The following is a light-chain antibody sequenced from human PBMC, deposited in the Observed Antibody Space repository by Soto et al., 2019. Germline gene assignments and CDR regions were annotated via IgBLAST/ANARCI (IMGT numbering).Light chain of an antibody. CDR2: GAS. CDR3: QQYNNWPPWT. J-gene: IGKJ1*01. V-gene: IGKV3-15*01. CDR1: QSASIN. Sequence: EIVMTQSPATLSVSPGERATLSCRASQSASINLAWYQQKPGQPPRLLIYGASTRAAGIPARFSGSGSGTEFTLTISSLQSEDFAAYYCQQYNNWPPWTFGQGTKVDIK.